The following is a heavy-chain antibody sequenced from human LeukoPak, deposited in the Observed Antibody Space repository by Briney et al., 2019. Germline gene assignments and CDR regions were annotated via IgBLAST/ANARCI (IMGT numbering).Heavy chain of an antibody. J-gene: IGHJ3*02. V-gene: IGHV4-34*01. Sequence: SETLSLTCAVYGSFSGHYWSWVRQSPGKGLEWIGEINLGGSTNYNPSLQSRVTISIDTSKNQFSLKLSSVTAADTAVYYCASASPGGYCSGGSCYDAFDIWGQGTMVTVSS. CDR2: INLGGST. CDR1: GSFSGHY. CDR3: ASASPGGYCSGGSCYDAFDI. D-gene: IGHD2-15*01.